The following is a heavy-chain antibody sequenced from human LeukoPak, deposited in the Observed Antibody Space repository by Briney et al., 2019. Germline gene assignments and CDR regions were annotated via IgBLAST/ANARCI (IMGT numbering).Heavy chain of an antibody. CDR2: ISSASNTI. J-gene: IGHJ5*02. V-gene: IGHV3-48*01. CDR3: ARDGWFGDYNWFDP. CDR1: GFTFSSYS. D-gene: IGHD3-10*01. Sequence: GGSLRLSCAASGFTFSSYSMNWVRQAPGKGLEWVSYISSASNTIYYADSVKGRFTISRDNAKNSLYLQMNSLRAEDTAMYYCARDGWFGDYNWFDPWGQGTLVTVSS.